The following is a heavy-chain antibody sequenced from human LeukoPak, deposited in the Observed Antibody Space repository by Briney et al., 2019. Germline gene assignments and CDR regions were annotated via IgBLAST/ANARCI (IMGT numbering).Heavy chain of an antibody. Sequence: GRSLRLSCAASGFTFSSYGMHWVRQAPGKGLEWVAVISYDGSNKYYADSVKGRFTISRDNSKNTLYLQMNSLRAEDTAVYYCAKGSRHYYDSSGYLDYWGQGTLVTVSS. D-gene: IGHD3-22*01. CDR1: GFTFSSYG. CDR3: AKGSRHYYDSSGYLDY. V-gene: IGHV3-30*18. CDR2: ISYDGSNK. J-gene: IGHJ4*02.